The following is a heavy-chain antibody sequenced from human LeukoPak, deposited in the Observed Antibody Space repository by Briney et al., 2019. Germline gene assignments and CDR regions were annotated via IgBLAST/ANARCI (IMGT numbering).Heavy chain of an antibody. CDR2: IFYSGST. D-gene: IGHD3-10*01. CDR1: GDSISRGGYY. V-gene: IGHV4-31*03. CDR3: ARDLRGIRGVGSNWFDP. Sequence: SQTLSLTCSVSGDSISRGGYYWSWIRQHPGKGLEWIGYIFYSGSTYYNLSLKSRLNISVDTSKNQFSLMLTSVTAADTAVYYRARDLRGIRGVGSNWFDPWGQGTLVTVSS. J-gene: IGHJ5*02.